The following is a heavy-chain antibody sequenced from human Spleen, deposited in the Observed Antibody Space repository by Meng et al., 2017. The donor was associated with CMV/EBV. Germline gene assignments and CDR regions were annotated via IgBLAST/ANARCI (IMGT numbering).Heavy chain of an antibody. Sequence: QVQRVQSGADVKKPGSSVKVSCKASGGTFSSYAISWVRQAPGQGLEWMGGIIPIFGTANYAQKFQGRVTITADESTSTAYMELSSLRSEDTAVYYRARVVEGGQQLELWGQGTLVTVSS. D-gene: IGHD6-13*01. CDR3: ARVVEGGQQLEL. V-gene: IGHV1-69*12. CDR1: GGTFSSYA. CDR2: IIPIFGTA. J-gene: IGHJ4*02.